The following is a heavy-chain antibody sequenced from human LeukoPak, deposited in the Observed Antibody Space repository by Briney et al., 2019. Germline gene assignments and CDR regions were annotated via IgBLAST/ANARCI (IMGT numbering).Heavy chain of an antibody. CDR2: IKQDGSEK. CDR3: AKKPAGGEDYFDY. J-gene: IGHJ4*02. Sequence: GGSLRLSCAVSGFTFSNAWMSWVRQAPGKGLEWVANIKQDGSEKYYADSVKGRFTISRDNSKNTLYLQMSSLRAEDTAVYYCAKKPAGGEDYFDYWGQGTLVTVSS. V-gene: IGHV3-7*01. D-gene: IGHD3-16*01. CDR1: GFTFSNAW.